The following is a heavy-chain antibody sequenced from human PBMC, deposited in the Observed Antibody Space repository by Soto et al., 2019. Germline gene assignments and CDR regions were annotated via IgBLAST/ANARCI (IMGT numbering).Heavy chain of an antibody. CDR3: ARTRDYDSSGYDY. Sequence: PSETLSLTCTVSGGPISSGGYYWSWIRQHPGKGLEWIGYIYYSGSTYYNPSLKSRVTISVDTSKNQFSLKLSSVTAADTAVYYRARTRDYDSSGYDYWGQGTLVTVSS. J-gene: IGHJ4*02. D-gene: IGHD3-22*01. CDR1: GGPISSGGYY. CDR2: IYYSGST. V-gene: IGHV4-31*03.